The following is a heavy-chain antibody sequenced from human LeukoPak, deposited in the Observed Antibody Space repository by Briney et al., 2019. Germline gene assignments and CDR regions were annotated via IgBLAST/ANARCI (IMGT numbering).Heavy chain of an antibody. CDR3: ARVYDFWSGYCTFDY. D-gene: IGHD3-3*01. Sequence: SETLSLTCAVYGGSFSGYYWSWIRQPPGKGLEWIGEINHSGSTNYNPSLKSRVTISVDTSKNQFSLKLSSVTAADTAVYYCARVYDFWSGYCTFDYWGQGTLVTVSS. CDR2: INHSGST. CDR1: GGSFSGYY. V-gene: IGHV4-34*01. J-gene: IGHJ4*02.